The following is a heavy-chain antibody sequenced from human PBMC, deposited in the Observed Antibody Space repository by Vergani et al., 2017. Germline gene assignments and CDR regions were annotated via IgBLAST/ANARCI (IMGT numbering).Heavy chain of an antibody. CDR2: INWNGGTT. Sequence: EVQLVESGGGVVRPGGSLRLSCVGSGFAFGDFGMSWVRQVPGKGLVWVAGINWNGGTTIYGDPVTGRFTISRDNAKNSLYLQMNSLRDGDTALYYCVRRELHNQAPFDNWGQGTLVIVSS. CDR3: VRRELHNQAPFDN. D-gene: IGHD2-15*01. J-gene: IGHJ4*02. CDR1: GFAFGDFG. V-gene: IGHV3-20*04.